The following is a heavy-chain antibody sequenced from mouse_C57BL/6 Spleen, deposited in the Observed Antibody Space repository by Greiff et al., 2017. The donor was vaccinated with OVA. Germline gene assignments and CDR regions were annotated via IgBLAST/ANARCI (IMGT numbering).Heavy chain of an antibody. CDR3: ASYYGNFAWFAY. Sequence: EVQVVESGGGLVQPGESLKLSCESNEYEFPSHDMSWVRKTPEKRLEFVAAINSDGGSTYYPDTMERRFIISRDNTKKTLYLQMSSLRSEDTALYYCASYYGNFAWFAYWGQGTLVTVSA. CDR1: EYEFPSHD. D-gene: IGHD2-1*01. J-gene: IGHJ3*01. V-gene: IGHV5-2*01. CDR2: INSDGGST.